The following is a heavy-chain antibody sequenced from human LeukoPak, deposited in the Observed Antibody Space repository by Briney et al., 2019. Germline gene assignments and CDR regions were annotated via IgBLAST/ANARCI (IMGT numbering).Heavy chain of an antibody. CDR3: ARDQGRWLQLNYYYGMDV. V-gene: IGHV3-66*01. CDR1: GGSISSGGYY. J-gene: IGHJ6*02. CDR2: IYSGGST. D-gene: IGHD5-24*01. Sequence: LSLTCTVSGGSISSGGYYWSWVRQAPGKGLEWVSVIYSGGSTYYADSVKGRFTISRDNSKNTLYLQMNSLRAEDTAVYYCARDQGRWLQLNYYYGMDVWGQGTTVTVSS.